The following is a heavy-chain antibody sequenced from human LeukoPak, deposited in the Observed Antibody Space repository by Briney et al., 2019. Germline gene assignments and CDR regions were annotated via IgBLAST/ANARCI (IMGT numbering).Heavy chain of an antibody. D-gene: IGHD5-12*01. V-gene: IGHV1-46*01. CDR3: AREGEIGYDLSDY. J-gene: IGHJ4*02. CDR2: INPSGGST. Sequence: ASVTVSHMASGYSFTNYYMNWVRQAPGQGLEWVGMINPSGGSTSYAQKFQGRVTVTRDTSTSTVYMELSSLRSEDTAMYYCAREGEIGYDLSDYWGQGTLVTVSS. CDR1: GYSFTNYY.